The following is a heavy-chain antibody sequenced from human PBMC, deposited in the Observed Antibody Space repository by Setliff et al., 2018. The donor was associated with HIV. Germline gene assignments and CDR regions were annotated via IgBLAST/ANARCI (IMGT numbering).Heavy chain of an antibody. CDR1: AGSLSRSY. Sequence: PSETLSLTCTAPAGSLSRSYWSWIRQPAGKGLEWIGRVFSNGDSNYNPSLRSRVTMSLDASKNLFSLKLNSVTAADTAIYYCVRASRDYYYYYMDAWGRGTTVTVSS. D-gene: IGHD3-16*01. V-gene: IGHV4-4*07. J-gene: IGHJ6*03. CDR2: VFSNGDS. CDR3: VRASRDYYYYYMDA.